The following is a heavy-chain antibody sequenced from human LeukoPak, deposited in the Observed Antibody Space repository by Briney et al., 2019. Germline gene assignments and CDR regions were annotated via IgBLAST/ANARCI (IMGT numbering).Heavy chain of an antibody. D-gene: IGHD1-26*01. V-gene: IGHV3-30*02. CDR3: ANAKVGATILFDY. CDR2: IRYDGSNK. J-gene: IGHJ4*02. CDR1: GFTFSSYG. Sequence: GGSLRLSCAASGFTFSSYGMRWVRQAPGKGLEWVAFIRYDGSNKYYADSVKGRFTISRDNSKNTLYLQMNSLRADDTAVYYCANAKVGATILFDYWGQGTLVTVSS.